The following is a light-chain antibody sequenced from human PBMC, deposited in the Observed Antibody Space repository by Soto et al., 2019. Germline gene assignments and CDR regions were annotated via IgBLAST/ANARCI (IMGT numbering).Light chain of an antibody. Sequence: EIVLTQSPGTLSLSPGERATLSCRASQSVSSSYLAWYQQKPGQAPRLLIYDASSRVTGIPERFSGSGSGTDFTLTISRLEPEDFAVYYCQQYSSSPRTFGQGTKVEIK. CDR3: QQYSSSPRT. V-gene: IGKV3-20*01. CDR2: DAS. J-gene: IGKJ1*01. CDR1: QSVSSSY.